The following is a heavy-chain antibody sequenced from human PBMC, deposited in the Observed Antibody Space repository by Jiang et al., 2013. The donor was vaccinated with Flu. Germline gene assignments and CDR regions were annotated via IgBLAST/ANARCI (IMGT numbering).Heavy chain of an antibody. D-gene: IGHD2-8*01. J-gene: IGHJ6*02. CDR2: IFGSGSA. CDR3: VGRFGTDGRYGMDV. Sequence: SGPGLVKPSETLSLTCSVSGGSISSSGSTDGHYWGWIRQPPGKGLEWIGSIFGSGSAYSNPSLKSRVTLSVDTSKNQFSLKSTSVTAGDTAVYYCVGRFGTDGRYGMDVWGQGTTVTVSS. CDR1: GGSISSSGSTDGHY. V-gene: IGHV4-39*01.